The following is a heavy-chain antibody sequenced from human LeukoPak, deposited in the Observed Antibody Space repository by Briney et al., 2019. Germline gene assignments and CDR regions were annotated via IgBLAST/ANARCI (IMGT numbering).Heavy chain of an antibody. CDR1: GFTFSDYW. D-gene: IGHD4-23*01. Sequence: SGGSLRLSCSASGFTFSDYWMMWVRQAPGKGLEWVGNIRQDDSEENYVDSVKGRFTISRDNAKSSLYLQMNSLRAEDTAIYYCATDRKVGTWDPRFNYWGQGTLVTVSS. CDR2: IRQDDSEE. J-gene: IGHJ4*02. CDR3: ATDRKVGTWDPRFNY. V-gene: IGHV3-7*01.